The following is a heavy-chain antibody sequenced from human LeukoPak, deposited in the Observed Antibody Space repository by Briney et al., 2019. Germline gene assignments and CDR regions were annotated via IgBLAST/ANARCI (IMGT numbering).Heavy chain of an antibody. CDR3: ARKSDSYMLRGGDC. J-gene: IGHJ4*02. CDR1: GFSVSSNF. D-gene: IGHD3-10*01. V-gene: IGHV3-66*01. CDR2: IYSGGDT. Sequence: GGSLGLSCAASGFSVSSNFMSWVRQAPGKGLECVSVIYSGGDTYYADSVRGRFTISRDKSKNTLYLQMDSLRVEYTAVYYCARKSDSYMLRGGDCWGQGTLVTVSS.